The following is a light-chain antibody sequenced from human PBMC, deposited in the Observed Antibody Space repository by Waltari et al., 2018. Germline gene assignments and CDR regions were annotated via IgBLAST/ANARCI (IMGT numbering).Light chain of an antibody. J-gene: IGKJ1*01. Sequence: DIQMTQSPSTLSASVGDRVTITCRACQSISSWLAWYQQKPGKAPKLLIYKASSLEGGVPSRFSGSGSGTEFTLTISSLQPDDFATYYCQQYSSYRTFGQGTKVEIK. V-gene: IGKV1-5*03. CDR1: QSISSW. CDR3: QQYSSYRT. CDR2: KAS.